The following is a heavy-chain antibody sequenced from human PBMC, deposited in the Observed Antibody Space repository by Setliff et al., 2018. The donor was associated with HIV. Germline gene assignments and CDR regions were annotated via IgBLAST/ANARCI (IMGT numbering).Heavy chain of an antibody. CDR3: ARARGLYEYV. V-gene: IGHV4-31*11. Sequence: SETLSLTCAVYGRSFSDNSWNWIRQHPGKGLDWIGYIYYSGSTYYSPSLKSRVTISLDTSKNQFSLKVSSVTAADTAVYYCARARGLYEYVWGKGTTVTVSS. J-gene: IGHJ6*01. CDR2: IYYSGST. CDR1: GRSFSDNS. D-gene: IGHD2-2*02.